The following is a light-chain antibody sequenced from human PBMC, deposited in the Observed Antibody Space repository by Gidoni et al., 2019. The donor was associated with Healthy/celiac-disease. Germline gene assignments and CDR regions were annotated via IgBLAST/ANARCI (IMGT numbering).Light chain of an antibody. CDR1: QSISSC. CDR3: QQYNSYSEYT. J-gene: IGKJ2*01. Sequence: DLQINQSPSTLSASVGDRVTITCRASQSISSCLDWYQQKPGKAPKLLIYDASSLESGVPSRFSGSGSGTEFTLTISSLQPDDIATYYCQQYNSYSEYTFXXXTRLEIK. V-gene: IGKV1-5*01. CDR2: DAS.